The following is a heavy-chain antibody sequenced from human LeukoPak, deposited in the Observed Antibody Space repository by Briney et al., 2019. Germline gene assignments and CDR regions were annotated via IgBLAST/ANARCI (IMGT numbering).Heavy chain of an antibody. J-gene: IGHJ3*02. CDR3: ARGLVATMLDAFDI. V-gene: IGHV3-53*01. CDR2: IYSGGST. CDR1: GFTVSSSF. Sequence: PGGSLRLSCAASGFTVSSSFVSWVRQAPGKGLEWVSVIYSGGSTYYADSVKGRFTISRDNSKNTLYLQINSLRAEDTAVYYCARGLVATMLDAFDIWGQGTMVTVSS. D-gene: IGHD5-12*01.